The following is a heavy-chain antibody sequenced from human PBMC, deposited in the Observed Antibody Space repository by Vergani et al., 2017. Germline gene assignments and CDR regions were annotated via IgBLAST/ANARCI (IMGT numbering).Heavy chain of an antibody. CDR3: ARSQYCGGDCYYLPAFDI. J-gene: IGHJ3*02. CDR2: IYTSGST. D-gene: IGHD2-21*02. Sequence: QVQLQESGPGLVKPSETLSLTCTVSGGSISSYYWSWIRQPAGKGLEWIGRIYTSGSTNYNPSLKSRVTMSVDTSKNQFSQKLSSVTAADTAVYYCARSQYCGGDCYYLPAFDIWGQGTMVTVSS. CDR1: GGSISSYY. V-gene: IGHV4-4*07.